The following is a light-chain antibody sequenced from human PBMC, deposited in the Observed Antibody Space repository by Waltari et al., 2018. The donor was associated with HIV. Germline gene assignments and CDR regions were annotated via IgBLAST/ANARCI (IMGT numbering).Light chain of an antibody. CDR3: CSYAGSYTLV. Sequence: QSALTQPRSVSGSPGQSVTISCTGTSSDVGGYTYVSWYQQHPAKAPKLMIYDVTKRPSGGPDRFSGSKAVNTASLTISGLEAEDEADYYCCSYAGSYTLVFGGGTKLTVL. CDR2: DVT. J-gene: IGLJ3*02. V-gene: IGLV2-11*01. CDR1: SSDVGGYTY.